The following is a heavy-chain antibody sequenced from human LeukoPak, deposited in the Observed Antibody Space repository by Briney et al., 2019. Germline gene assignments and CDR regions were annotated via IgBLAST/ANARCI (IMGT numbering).Heavy chain of an antibody. CDR3: ARGRFTYDSSGYYLDY. D-gene: IGHD3-22*01. CDR2: IYYSGST. Sequence: SETLSLTCTVSGGSISSYYWSWIRQPPGKGLEWIGYIYYSGSTNYNPSLKSRVTISVDTSKNQFSLKLSSVTAADTAVYYCARGRFTYDSSGYYLDYWGQGTLVTVSS. CDR1: GGSISSYY. J-gene: IGHJ4*02. V-gene: IGHV4-59*12.